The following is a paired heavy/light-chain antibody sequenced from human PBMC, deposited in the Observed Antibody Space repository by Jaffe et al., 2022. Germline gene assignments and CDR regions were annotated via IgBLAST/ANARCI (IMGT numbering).Light chain of an antibody. Sequence: DIVMTQSPLSLPVTPGEPASISCRSSQSLLHSNGYNYLDWYLQKPGQSPQLLIYLGSNRASGVPDRFSGSGSGTDFTLKISRVEAEDVGVYYCMQALQTLPTFGQGTKLEIK. CDR3: MQALQTLPT. CDR1: QSLLHSNGYNY. V-gene: IGKV2-28*01. J-gene: IGKJ2*01. CDR2: LGS.
Heavy chain of an antibody. CDR3: ARHIQAVDTAMVFRFDY. V-gene: IGHV4-38-2*01. Sequence: QVQLQESGPGLVKPSETLSLTCAVSGYSISSGYYWGWIRQPPGKGLEWIGSIYHSGSTYYNPSLKSRVTISVDTSKNQFSLKLSSVTAADTAVYYCARHIQAVDTAMVFRFDYWGQGTLVTVSS. J-gene: IGHJ4*02. CDR2: IYHSGST. CDR1: GYSISSGYY. D-gene: IGHD5-18*01.